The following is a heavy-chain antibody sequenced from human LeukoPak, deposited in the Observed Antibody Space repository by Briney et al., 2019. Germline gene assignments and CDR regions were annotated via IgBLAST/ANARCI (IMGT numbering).Heavy chain of an antibody. CDR3: AKGLRSDGFWSGYYTGLDY. V-gene: IGHV3-30*18. CDR2: ISYDGSNK. CDR1: GFTFSSYG. D-gene: IGHD3-3*01. J-gene: IGHJ4*02. Sequence: GRSLRLSCAASGFTFSSYGMHWVRQAPGKGLEWVAVISYDGSNKYYADSVKGRFTISRDNSKNTLYLQMNGLRAEDTAVYYCAKGLRSDGFWSGYYTGLDYWGQGTLVTVSS.